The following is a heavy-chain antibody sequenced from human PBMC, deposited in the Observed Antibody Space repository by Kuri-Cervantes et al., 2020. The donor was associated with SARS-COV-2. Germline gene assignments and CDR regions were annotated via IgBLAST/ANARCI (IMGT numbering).Heavy chain of an antibody. Sequence: SETLSLTCAVYGGSFSGYYWSWIRQPPGKGLEWIGEINHSGSTNYNPSLKSRVTISVDTSKNQFSLKLSSVTAADTAVYYCARALNYGDYPGGVDYWGQGTLVTFSS. J-gene: IGHJ4*02. CDR3: ARALNYGDYPGGVDY. CDR2: INHSGST. CDR1: GGSFSGYY. V-gene: IGHV4-34*01. D-gene: IGHD4-17*01.